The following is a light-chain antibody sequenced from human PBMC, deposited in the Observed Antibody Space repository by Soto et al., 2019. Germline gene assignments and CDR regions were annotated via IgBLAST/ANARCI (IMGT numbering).Light chain of an antibody. J-gene: IGKJ4*01. V-gene: IGKV1-5*01. Sequence: DIQLTQSPSTLSEFVGDTVTITCRASQSINRYLAWYQQKPGKAPKLLIYDSSTLERGVPSRFNGTGSATAFTLTISSLQPEDFATYYCQQYYSSSPLTFGGGTKVEIK. CDR2: DSS. CDR1: QSINRY. CDR3: QQYYSSSPLT.